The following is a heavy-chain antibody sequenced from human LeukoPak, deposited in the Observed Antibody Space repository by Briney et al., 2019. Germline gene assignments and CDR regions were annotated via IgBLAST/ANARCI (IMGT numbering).Heavy chain of an antibody. CDR1: GYTFTGYY. Sequence: ASVKVSCKASGYTFTGYYMHWVRQAPGQELEWMGWINPNSGGTNYAQKFQGRVTMTRDTSISTAYMELSRLRSDDTAVYYCARELYDSSGYYRYWGQGTLVTVSS. CDR3: ARELYDSSGYYRY. J-gene: IGHJ4*02. D-gene: IGHD3-22*01. V-gene: IGHV1-2*02. CDR2: INPNSGGT.